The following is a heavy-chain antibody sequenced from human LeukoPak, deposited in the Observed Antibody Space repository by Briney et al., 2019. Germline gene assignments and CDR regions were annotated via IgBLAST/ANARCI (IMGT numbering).Heavy chain of an antibody. CDR2: ISYDGSNK. CDR1: GFTFSSYA. J-gene: IGHJ4*02. Sequence: GGSLRLSCAASGFTFSSYAMDWVRQAPGKGLEWVAVISYDGSNKYYADSVKGRFTISRDNSKNTLYLQMNSLRAEDTAVYYCAREWELCFDYWGRGTLVTVSP. V-gene: IGHV3-30-3*01. CDR3: AREWELCFDY. D-gene: IGHD1-26*01.